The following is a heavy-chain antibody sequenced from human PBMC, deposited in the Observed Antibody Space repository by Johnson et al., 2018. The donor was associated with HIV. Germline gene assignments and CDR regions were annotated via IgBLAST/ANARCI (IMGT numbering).Heavy chain of an antibody. Sequence: VQLVESGGGVVRPGGSLRLSCAASGFTFDDYDMSWVRQAPGKGLAWVSGTIWSGDSTGFADSVKGRFTNSSDNAKYALYLQRNSLRAEDKALYYCARDLIGWELRGAFDIWGQGTMVTVSS. V-gene: IGHV3-20*04. D-gene: IGHD1-26*01. CDR3: ARDLIGWELRGAFDI. CDR1: GFTFDDYD. CDR2: TIWSGDST. J-gene: IGHJ3*02.